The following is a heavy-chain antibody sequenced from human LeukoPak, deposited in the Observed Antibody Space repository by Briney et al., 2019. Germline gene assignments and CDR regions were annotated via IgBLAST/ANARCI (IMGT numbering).Heavy chain of an antibody. CDR1: GFTFSSYS. CDR2: ISSSSSYI. V-gene: IGHV3-21*04. J-gene: IGHJ5*02. Sequence: PGGSLRLSCAASGFTFSSYSMNWVRQAPGKGLEWVSSISSSSSYIYYADSVKGRFTISRDNAKNSLYLQMNSLRAEDTALYYCAKDGDVAVAGTPSSWFDPWGQGTLVTVSS. CDR3: AKDGDVAVAGTPSSWFDP. D-gene: IGHD6-19*01.